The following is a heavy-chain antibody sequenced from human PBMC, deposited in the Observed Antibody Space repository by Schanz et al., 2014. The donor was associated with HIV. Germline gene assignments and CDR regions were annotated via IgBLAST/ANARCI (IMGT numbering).Heavy chain of an antibody. CDR2: IWFDESNK. D-gene: IGHD3-3*01. Sequence: QVHLVESGGGVVQPGRSLRLSCAASGFTFNNYGMHWVRQAPGKGLEWVAIIWFDESNKYYADSVRGRFTISRDNSKNTLYLQMNSLRAEDTAVYFCTRGRFLERGGMDVWGQGTLVTVSS. V-gene: IGHV3-33*08. CDR3: TRGRFLERGGMDV. CDR1: GFTFNNYG. J-gene: IGHJ4*02.